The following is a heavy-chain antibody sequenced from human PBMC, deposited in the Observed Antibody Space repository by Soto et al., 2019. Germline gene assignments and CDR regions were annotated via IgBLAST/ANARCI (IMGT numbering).Heavy chain of an antibody. V-gene: IGHV1-69*13. D-gene: IGHD3-22*01. CDR1: GGTFSSYA. J-gene: IGHJ6*02. Sequence: GASVKVSCKASGGTFSSYAISWARQAPGQGLEWMGGIIPIFGTANYAQKFQGRVTITADESTSTAYMELSSLRSEDTAVYYCARPPNSLYDSYYYGMDVWGQGTTVTVSS. CDR3: ARPPNSLYDSYYYGMDV. CDR2: IIPIFGTA.